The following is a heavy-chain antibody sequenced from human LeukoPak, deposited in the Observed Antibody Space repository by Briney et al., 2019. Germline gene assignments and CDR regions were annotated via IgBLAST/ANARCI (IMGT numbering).Heavy chain of an antibody. Sequence: GGSLRLSCAASGFTFSSYSMNWVRQAPGKGLEWVSSISSSSSYIYYADSVKGRFTISRDNAKNSLYLQMNSLRAEDTAVYYGARQDHSSWYWFDPWGQGTLVTVSS. CDR1: GFTFSSYS. J-gene: IGHJ5*02. CDR3: ARQDHSSWYWFDP. D-gene: IGHD6-13*01. CDR2: ISSSSSYI. V-gene: IGHV3-21*01.